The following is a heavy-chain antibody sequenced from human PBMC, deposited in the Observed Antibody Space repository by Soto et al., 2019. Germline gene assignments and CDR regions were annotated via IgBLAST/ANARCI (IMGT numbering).Heavy chain of an antibody. CDR3: ASAGPKYYYYYYYTDV. V-gene: IGHV3-11*01. CDR1: GFTFSDYY. Sequence: QVQLVESGGGLVKPGGSLRLSCAASGFTFSDYYMSWIRQAPGKGLEWVSYISSSGSTIYYADSVKGRFTISRDNANNSLYLQMNSLIAEDTAVYYCASAGPKYYYYYYYTDVWGKGTTVTVSS. CDR2: ISSSGSTI. J-gene: IGHJ6*03.